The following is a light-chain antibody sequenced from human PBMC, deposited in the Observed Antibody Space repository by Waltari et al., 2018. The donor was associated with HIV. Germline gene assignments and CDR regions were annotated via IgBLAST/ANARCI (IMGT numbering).Light chain of an antibody. CDR1: HSDVGAYDF. Sequence: QSALTQPPSASGSPGQSVSISCTGTHSDVGAYDFVSWYQQHPGKAPKLIIYEVNKRPSGVPDRFSGSKSGNTASLIVSGLQAEDEGDYFCTSYAGNSNFVVFGGGTKLTVL. J-gene: IGLJ2*01. CDR2: EVN. CDR3: TSYAGNSNFVV. V-gene: IGLV2-8*01.